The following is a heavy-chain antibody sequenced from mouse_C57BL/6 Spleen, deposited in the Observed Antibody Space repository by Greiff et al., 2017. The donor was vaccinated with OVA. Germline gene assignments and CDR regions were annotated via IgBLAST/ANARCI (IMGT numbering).Heavy chain of an antibody. CDR2: IDPSDSYT. D-gene: IGHD1-1*01. CDR1: GYTFTSYW. CDR3: AVYYGSRPYFDV. V-gene: IGHV1-69*01. J-gene: IGHJ1*03. Sequence: QVQLKQPGAELVMPGASVKLSCKASGYTFTSYWMHWVKQRPGQGLEWIGEIDPSDSYTNYNQKFKGKSTLTVDKSSSTAYMQLSSLTSEDSAVYDCAVYYGSRPYFDVWGTGTTVTVSS.